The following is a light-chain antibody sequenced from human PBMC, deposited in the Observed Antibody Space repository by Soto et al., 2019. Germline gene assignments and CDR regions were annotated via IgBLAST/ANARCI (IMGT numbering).Light chain of an antibody. J-gene: IGKJ5*01. CDR1: QSVSSSY. CDR2: GAS. V-gene: IGKV3-20*01. Sequence: EIVLTQSPGTLSLSPGERATLSCRASQSVSSSYLAWYQQKPGQAPRLLIYGASSRATGIPDRFSGSGSGTDFTLTFSRLEPDDFAVYYCQQYGSSPPVTFGQGTRLEIK. CDR3: QQYGSSPPVT.